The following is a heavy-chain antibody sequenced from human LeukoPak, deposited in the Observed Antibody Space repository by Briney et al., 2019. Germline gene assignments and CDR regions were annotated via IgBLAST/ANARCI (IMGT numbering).Heavy chain of an antibody. CDR2: IYTSGST. V-gene: IGHV4-4*07. CDR1: GGSISSYY. CDR3: ARGFVVVPAAISGAFDI. Sequence: SETLSLTCTVSGGSISSYYWSWIRQPAGKGLEWIGRIYTSGSTNYNPSLKSRVTMSVDTSKNQFSLKLSSVTAADTAVYYCARGFVVVPAAISGAFDIWGQGTMVTVSS. J-gene: IGHJ3*02. D-gene: IGHD2-2*01.